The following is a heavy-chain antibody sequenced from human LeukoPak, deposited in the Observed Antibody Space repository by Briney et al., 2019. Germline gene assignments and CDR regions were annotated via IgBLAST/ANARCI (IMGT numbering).Heavy chain of an antibody. CDR3: ARDPGRGFDP. V-gene: IGHV1-69*04. Sequence: PVKVSCKSSGGTFSSYAISWVRQAPGQGLEWMGRIIPILGIANYAQKFQGRVTITADKSTSTAYMELSSLRSEDTAVYYCARDPGRGFDPWGQGTLVTVSS. CDR2: IIPILGIA. CDR1: GGTFSSYA. D-gene: IGHD2-15*01. J-gene: IGHJ5*02.